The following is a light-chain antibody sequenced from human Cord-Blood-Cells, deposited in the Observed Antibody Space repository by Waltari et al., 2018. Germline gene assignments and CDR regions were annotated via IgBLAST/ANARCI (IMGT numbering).Light chain of an antibody. J-gene: IGLJ1*01. CDR1: SSNIGAGYD. V-gene: IGLV1-40*01. CDR3: QSYDSSLSGFYV. Sequence: QSVLTQPPSVAGAPGPRVTISCPGSSSNIGAGYDVHWYQQLPGTAPKLLIYGNSNRPSGVPDRFSGSKSGTSASLAITGLQAEDEADYYCQSYDSSLSGFYVFGTGTKVTVL. CDR2: GNS.